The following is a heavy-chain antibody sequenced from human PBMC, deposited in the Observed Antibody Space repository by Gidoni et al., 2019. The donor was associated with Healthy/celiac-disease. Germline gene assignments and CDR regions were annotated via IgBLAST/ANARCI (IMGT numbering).Heavy chain of an antibody. CDR3: AREVDYFDY. Sequence: QVQLVASGRGLVKPGGSLSLSCPASGFTFSDYYMSWIRQAPGKGLEWVSYISSSSSYTNYADAVKGRFTISRDNAKTSLYLQMNSLRAEDTAVYYCAREVDYFDYWGQGTLVTVSS. V-gene: IGHV3-11*05. D-gene: IGHD2-15*01. J-gene: IGHJ4*02. CDR1: GFTFSDYY. CDR2: ISSSSSYT.